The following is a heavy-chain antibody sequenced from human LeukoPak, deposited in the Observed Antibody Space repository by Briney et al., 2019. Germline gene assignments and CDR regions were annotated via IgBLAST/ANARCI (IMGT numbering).Heavy chain of an antibody. Sequence: SETLSLTCTVSGGSISSYYWSWIRQPPGKGLEWIGYIYYSGSTNYNPSLKSRVTISVDTSKNQFSLKLSSVTAADTAVYYCARGVRSYGYDGGIAAAGYMDVWGKGTTVTVSS. D-gene: IGHD6-13*01. CDR1: GGSISSYY. CDR3: ARGVRSYGYDGGIAAAGYMDV. V-gene: IGHV4-59*01. CDR2: IYYSGST. J-gene: IGHJ6*03.